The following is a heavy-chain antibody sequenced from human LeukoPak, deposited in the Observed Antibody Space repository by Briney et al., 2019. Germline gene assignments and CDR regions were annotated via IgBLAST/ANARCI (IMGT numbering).Heavy chain of an antibody. CDR3: ARDLRIAVAGVSAFDI. CDR1: GYTFTSYG. CDR2: ISAYNGNT. V-gene: IGHV1-18*01. J-gene: IGHJ3*02. D-gene: IGHD6-19*01. Sequence: ASVKVSCKASGYTFTSYGISWVRQAPGQGLEWMGWISAYNGNTNYAQKLQGRVTMTTDTSTSTAYMELRSLRSDDTAVYYCARDLRIAVAGVSAFDIWGQGTMVTVSS.